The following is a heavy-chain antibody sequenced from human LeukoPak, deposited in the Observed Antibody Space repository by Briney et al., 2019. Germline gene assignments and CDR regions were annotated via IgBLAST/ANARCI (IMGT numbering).Heavy chain of an antibody. CDR1: GGSISSGSYY. J-gene: IGHJ4*02. Sequence: SETLSLTCTVSGGSISSGSYYWSWIRQPAGKGLEWIGRIYTSGSTNYNPSLKSRVTISVDTSKNQFSLKLSSVTAADTAVYYCARVGYSGYDFRGTFDYWGQGTLVTVSS. V-gene: IGHV4-61*02. CDR2: IYTSGST. CDR3: ARVGYSGYDFRGTFDY. D-gene: IGHD5-12*01.